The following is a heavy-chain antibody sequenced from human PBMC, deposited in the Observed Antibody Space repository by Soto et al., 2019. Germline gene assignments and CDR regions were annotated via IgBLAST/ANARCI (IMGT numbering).Heavy chain of an antibody. CDR1: GFTVSSNY. CDR2: IYSGGST. CDR3: ARDADASGWYHYGMDV. V-gene: IGHV3-53*01. Sequence: GGSLRLSCAASGFTVSSNYMSWVRQAPGKGLEWVSVIYSGGSTYYADSVRGRFFISRDNAKNSLYLQLNSLRAEDTAVYYCARDADASGWYHYGMDVWGQGTLVTVSS. D-gene: IGHD6-19*01. J-gene: IGHJ6*02.